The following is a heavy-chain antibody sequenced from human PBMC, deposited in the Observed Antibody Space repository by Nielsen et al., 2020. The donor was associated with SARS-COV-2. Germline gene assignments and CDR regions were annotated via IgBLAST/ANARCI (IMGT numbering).Heavy chain of an antibody. V-gene: IGHV3-33*01. Sequence: GGSLRLSCVASGFTFSSYGIHWVRQAPGKGLEWVAVVYHDGTDKYYADSGKGRFPISRDNFKNTVFLHMNSLRAEDTAIYYCARDKGRSMTTYLGLGDYWGQGTLVSVSS. J-gene: IGHJ4*02. CDR1: GFTFSSYG. CDR2: VYHDGTDK. D-gene: IGHD3-16*01. CDR3: ARDKGRSMTTYLGLGDY.